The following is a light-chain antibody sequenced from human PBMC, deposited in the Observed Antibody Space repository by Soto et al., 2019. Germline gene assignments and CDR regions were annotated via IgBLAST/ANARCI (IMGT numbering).Light chain of an antibody. CDR1: QSISGNY. V-gene: IGKV3-11*01. J-gene: IGKJ5*01. CDR2: DAS. CDR3: QQRSNWPPIT. Sequence: ELVLTQCRCPLSLSPGEGATLSCWAIQSISGNYLAWYQQKPGQAPRLLIYDASNRATGIPARFSGSGSGTDFTLTISSLEPEDFAVYYCQQRSNWPPITFGQGTRLEIK.